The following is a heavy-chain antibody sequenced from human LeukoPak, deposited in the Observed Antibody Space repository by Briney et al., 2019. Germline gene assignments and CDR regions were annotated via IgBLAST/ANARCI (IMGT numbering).Heavy chain of an antibody. CDR3: ARKIGEP. CDR2: INHSGSS. J-gene: IGHJ5*02. CDR1: GGSFSGYY. V-gene: IGHV4-34*01. Sequence: SETLSLTCAVYGGSFSGYYWSWIRQPRGKGLEWIGEINHSGSSNYDPSLKSRVTISVDTSKNQFSLKLSSVTAADTAVYYCARKIGEPWGQGTLVTVSS. D-gene: IGHD3-16*01.